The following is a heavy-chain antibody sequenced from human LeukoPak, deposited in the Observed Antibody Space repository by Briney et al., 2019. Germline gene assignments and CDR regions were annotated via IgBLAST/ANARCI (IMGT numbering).Heavy chain of an antibody. CDR1: GFTFSSYA. V-gene: IGHV3-53*01. CDR2: IYSGGST. Sequence: PGGSLRLSCAASGFTFSSYAMSWVRQAPGKGLEWVSVIYSGGSTYYADSVKGRFTISRDNSRNTLYLQMNSLRAEDTAVYYCARRVSDWGQGTLVTVSS. CDR3: ARRVSD. J-gene: IGHJ4*02. D-gene: IGHD4-23*01.